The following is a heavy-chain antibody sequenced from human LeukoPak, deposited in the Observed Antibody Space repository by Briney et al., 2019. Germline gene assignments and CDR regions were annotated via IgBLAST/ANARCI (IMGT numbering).Heavy chain of an antibody. J-gene: IGHJ4*02. V-gene: IGHV3-23*01. CDR1: GFTFSSHA. Sequence: GVLRLSCEVSGFTFSSHAMSWVRQAPGKGLEWVSALSGSGGISYYADSVKGRFTISRENSKNTLYLQMNSLRAEDTAVYYCAKGTMDGGQYYYDSSGGQGTLVTVSS. CDR2: LSGSGGIS. CDR3: AKGTMDGGQYYYDSS. D-gene: IGHD3-22*01.